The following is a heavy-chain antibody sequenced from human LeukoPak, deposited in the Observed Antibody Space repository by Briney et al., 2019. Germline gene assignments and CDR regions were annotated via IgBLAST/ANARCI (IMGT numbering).Heavy chain of an antibody. CDR3: ARGVYDSSGYLFDD. D-gene: IGHD3-22*01. V-gene: IGHV4-4*07. CDR2: SYTMGST. J-gene: IGHJ4*02. Sequence: SETLSLTCAVCGGSLSRYYWNWIRQPAGKGLEWIGGSYTMGSTNYNPSLKSRVTMSVDTPKNQFSLKLSSVTAADTAVYYGARGVYDSSGYLFDDWGQGTLVTVSS. CDR1: GGSLSRYY.